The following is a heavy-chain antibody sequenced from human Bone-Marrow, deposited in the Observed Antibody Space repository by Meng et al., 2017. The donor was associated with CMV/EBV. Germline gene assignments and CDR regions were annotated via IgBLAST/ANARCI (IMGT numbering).Heavy chain of an antibody. Sequence: ASVKVSCKASGYTFTSYGISWVRQAPGQGLEWMEWISAYNGNTNYAQKLQGRVTMTTDTSTSTAYMELRSLRSDDTAVYYCASGGRGTYYDFWSGYSYFDYWGQGPRVTCSS. J-gene: IGHJ4*02. D-gene: IGHD3-3*01. CDR1: GYTFTSYG. CDR3: ASGGRGTYYDFWSGYSYFDY. V-gene: IGHV1-18*01. CDR2: ISAYNGNT.